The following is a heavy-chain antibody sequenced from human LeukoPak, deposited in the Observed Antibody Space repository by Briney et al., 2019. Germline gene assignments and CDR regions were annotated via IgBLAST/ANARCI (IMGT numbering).Heavy chain of an antibody. Sequence: GRSVRLSCAASGFTFSSYGMHWVRQAPGKGLEWVAVIWYDGSNKYYADSVKGRFTISRDNPKNTLYLQMNSLRAEDTAVYYCARGLGIELDYWGQGTLVTVSS. D-gene: IGHD7-27*01. CDR2: IWYDGSNK. CDR3: ARGLGIELDY. J-gene: IGHJ4*02. V-gene: IGHV3-33*01. CDR1: GFTFSSYG.